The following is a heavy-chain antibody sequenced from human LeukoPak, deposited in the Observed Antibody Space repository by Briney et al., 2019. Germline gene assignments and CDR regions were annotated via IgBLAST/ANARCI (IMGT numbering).Heavy chain of an antibody. Sequence: GGSLRFSCAASGFIFSSYSMNWVRQAPGKGLEWVSAISSSSSYIYYADSVKGRFTISRDNAKNSLYLQMNSLRAEDTAVYYCARVITDSSGWYGSDYWGQGTLVTVSS. CDR3: ARVITDSSGWYGSDY. V-gene: IGHV3-21*01. CDR1: GFIFSSYS. J-gene: IGHJ4*02. D-gene: IGHD6-13*01. CDR2: ISSSSSYI.